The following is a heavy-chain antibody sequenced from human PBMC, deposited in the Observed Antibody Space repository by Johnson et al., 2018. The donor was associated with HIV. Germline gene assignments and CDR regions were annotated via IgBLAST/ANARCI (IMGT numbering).Heavy chain of an antibody. Sequence: VQLVEFGGGLVQPGGSLRLSCAASGFTFSPYWMHWVRQAPGQGLVWVSRIISDVSSAIYTDSVTGRFTISRDNTQNTLYLQMNSLRAGDTAVYYCTTGAFHAYDMWGQGTMVTVSS. J-gene: IGHJ3*02. CDR1: GFTFSPYW. D-gene: IGHD2/OR15-2a*01. CDR3: TTGAFHAYDM. V-gene: IGHV3-74*02. CDR2: IISDVSSA.